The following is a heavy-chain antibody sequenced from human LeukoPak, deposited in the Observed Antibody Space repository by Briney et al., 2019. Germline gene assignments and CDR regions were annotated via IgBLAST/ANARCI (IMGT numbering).Heavy chain of an antibody. CDR2: LYNDAFGSTT. Sequence: GGSLRLSCARSGFSVSTNFMILLGQAPGKGLEWVSTLYNDAFGSTTYYADSVTGRFTISRDNSQNTLFLQMSSLTAEDTAMYYCERELGGGGLHYFDYWGRGTLVTVSS. V-gene: IGHV3-53*01. CDR3: ERELGGGGLHYFDY. CDR1: GFSVSTNF. D-gene: IGHD3-16*01. J-gene: IGHJ4*02.